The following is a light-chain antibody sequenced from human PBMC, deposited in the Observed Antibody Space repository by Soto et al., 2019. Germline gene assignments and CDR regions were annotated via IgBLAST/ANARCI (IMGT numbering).Light chain of an antibody. V-gene: IGKV3-20*01. CDR2: GAS. CDR3: QQYDSSPPS. CDR1: QSVSSSY. J-gene: IGKJ4*01. Sequence: EIVLTQSPGTLSLSPGERATLSCRASQSVSSSYLAWYQQKPGQAPRLLIYGASSRDAGIPDRFSGSGSVTDFTLTISRLEPEDFAVYYCQQYDSSPPSFGGGTKVEIK.